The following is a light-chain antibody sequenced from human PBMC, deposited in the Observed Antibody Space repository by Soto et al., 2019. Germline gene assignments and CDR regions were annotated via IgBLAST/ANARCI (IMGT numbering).Light chain of an antibody. Sequence: EIVIAQSSATLSXXAXXXXTXXXGPSKSVNSKLAWYQQKPGRAPRLLIYGASTRATGIPARFSGSGSGTEFTLTISSLQPEDFAVYYCQQYNNWPPRTFGQGTKVDIK. CDR3: QQYNNWPPRT. J-gene: IGKJ1*01. CDR2: GAS. V-gene: IGKV3-15*01. CDR1: KSVNSK.